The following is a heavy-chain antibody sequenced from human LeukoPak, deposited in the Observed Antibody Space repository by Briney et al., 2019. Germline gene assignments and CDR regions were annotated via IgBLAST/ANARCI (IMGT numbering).Heavy chain of an antibody. D-gene: IGHD2-15*01. V-gene: IGHV3-23*01. J-gene: IGHJ4*02. CDR2: INGSGGST. CDR3: APRVVGSAPFDY. CDR1: GLTFGSYA. Sequence: GSLRLSCAASGLTFGSYAMSWVRQAPGKGLEWVSDINGSGGSTYYTDSVKGRFTISRDNSKNTLYLQMNSLRAEDTAVYYCAPRVVGSAPFDYWGQGTLVTVSS.